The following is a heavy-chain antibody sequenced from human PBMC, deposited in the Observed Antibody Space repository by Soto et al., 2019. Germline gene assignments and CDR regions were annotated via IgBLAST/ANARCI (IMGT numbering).Heavy chain of an antibody. CDR1: GFTFSIYA. V-gene: IGHV3-23*01. Sequence: EVQLLESGGGLVQPGGSLRLSCEASGFTFSIYAMSWVRQAPGKGLEWVSAIGPGGSDTKYADSVKGRFSMSRDNSKNTVYLQMSSLRAEDTVVYSCVRRATVATPGSLDIWGQGTMVTVSS. J-gene: IGHJ3*02. CDR2: IGPGGSDT. CDR3: VRRATVATPGSLDI. D-gene: IGHD5-12*01.